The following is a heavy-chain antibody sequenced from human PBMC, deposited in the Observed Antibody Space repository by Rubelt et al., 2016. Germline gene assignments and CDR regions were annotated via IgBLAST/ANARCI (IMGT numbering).Heavy chain of an antibody. D-gene: IGHD5-24*01. CDR3: ASHIDGYGYY. CDR2: IYYSGST. Sequence: QLQLQESGPGLVKPSETLSLTCTVSGGSISSSSYYWGWIRQPPGKGLEWIGSIYYSGSTYYNPSLKSRVTVSVDTSKNQFSLKLSAVTAADTAVYYCASHIDGYGYYWGQGTLVTVSS. J-gene: IGHJ4*02. CDR1: GGSISSSSYY. V-gene: IGHV4-39*01.